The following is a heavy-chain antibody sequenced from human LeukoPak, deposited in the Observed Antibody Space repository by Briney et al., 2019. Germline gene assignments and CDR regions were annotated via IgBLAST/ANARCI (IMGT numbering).Heavy chain of an antibody. CDR3: ARDLSLGQWLPIDY. CDR2: IYHSGST. D-gene: IGHD6-19*01. V-gene: IGHV4-4*02. Sequence: SETLSLTCAVSGGSISSDNWWSWVRQPPGKGLEWIGEIYHSGSTNYNPSLKSRVTISVDTSKNQFSLKLSSATAADTAVYYCARDLSLGQWLPIDYWGQGTLVTVSS. CDR1: GGSISSDNW. J-gene: IGHJ4*02.